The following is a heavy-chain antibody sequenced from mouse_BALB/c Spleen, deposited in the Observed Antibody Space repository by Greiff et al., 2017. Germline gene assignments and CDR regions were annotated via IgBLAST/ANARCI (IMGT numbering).Heavy chain of an antibody. Sequence: EVKLVESGGGLVKPGGSLKLSCAASGFTFSSYAMSWVRQTPEKRLEWVATISSGGSYTYYPDSVKGRFTISRDNAKNTLYLQMSSLRSEDTAMYYCVRTGSSDYFDYWGQGTTLTVSS. J-gene: IGHJ2*01. CDR3: VRTGSSDYFDY. V-gene: IGHV5-9-3*01. CDR2: ISSGGSYT. D-gene: IGHD1-1*01. CDR1: GFTFSSYA.